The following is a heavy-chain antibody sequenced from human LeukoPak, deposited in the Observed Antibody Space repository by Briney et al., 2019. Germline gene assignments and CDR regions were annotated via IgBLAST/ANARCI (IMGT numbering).Heavy chain of an antibody. CDR1: GGSISSGGCS. Sequence: SQTLSLTCTVSGGSISSGGCSWSWIRQPRGKGLEWSGYMDYSGSTYYSPSLKSRVTISVDTSKNQFSLKLSSVTAADTAVYYCATVQYYDCSGYAFGIWGQGTMVTVSS. J-gene: IGHJ3*02. V-gene: IGHV4-30-4*08. D-gene: IGHD3-22*01. CDR2: MDYSGST. CDR3: ATVQYYDCSGYAFGI.